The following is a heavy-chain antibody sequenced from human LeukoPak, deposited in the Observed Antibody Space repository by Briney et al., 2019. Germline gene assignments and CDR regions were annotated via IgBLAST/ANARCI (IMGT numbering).Heavy chain of an antibody. J-gene: IGHJ4*02. D-gene: IGHD6-13*01. CDR3: ARGYSSSWYWDY. CDR2: INHSGST. Sequence: PSETLSLTCAVYGGSFSGYYWSWIRQPPGKGLEWIGEINHSGSTNYNPSLKSRVTMSVDTSKNQFSLKLSSVTAADTVVHYCARGYSSSWYWDYWGQGTLVTVSS. CDR1: GGSFSGYY. V-gene: IGHV4-34*01.